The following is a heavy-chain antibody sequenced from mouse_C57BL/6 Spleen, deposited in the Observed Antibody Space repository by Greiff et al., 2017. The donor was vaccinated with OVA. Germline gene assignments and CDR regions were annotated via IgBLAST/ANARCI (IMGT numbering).Heavy chain of an antibody. CDR1: GYTFTSYW. V-gene: IGHV1-69*01. D-gene: IGHD2-3*01. J-gene: IGHJ3*01. CDR3: ARGTRYDGYYGGFAY. CDR2: IDPSDSYT. Sequence: VQLQQSGAELVMPGASVKLSCKASGYTFTSYWMHWVKQRPGQGLEWIGEIDPSDSYTNYNQKFKGKSTLTVDKSSSTAYMQLSSLTSEDSAVYYCARGTRYDGYYGGFAYWGQGTLVTVSA.